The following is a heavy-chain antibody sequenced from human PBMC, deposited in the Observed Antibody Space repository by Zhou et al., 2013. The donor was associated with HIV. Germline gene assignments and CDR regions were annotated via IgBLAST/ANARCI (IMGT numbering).Heavy chain of an antibody. CDR1: GDTFSNYN. Sequence: QLVQSGAEVKKPGSSMKVSCKASGDTFSNYNINWVRHVPGQGLEWMGGVIPIFGTTSYAQKFQGRVTINTDESTSTAYMELSSLRSEDTALYYCARANSGDSLGYFDYWGQGTLVTVSS. D-gene: IGHD5-18*01. J-gene: IGHJ4*02. CDR3: ARANSGDSLGYFDY. CDR2: VIPIFGTT. V-gene: IGHV1-69*05.